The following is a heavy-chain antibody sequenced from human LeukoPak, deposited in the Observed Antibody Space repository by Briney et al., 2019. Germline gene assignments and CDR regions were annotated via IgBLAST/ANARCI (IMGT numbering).Heavy chain of an antibody. CDR2: ISGSGGST. V-gene: IGHV3-23*01. CDR1: GFTFSSYA. J-gene: IGHJ4*02. Sequence: GGSLRLSCAASGFTFSSYAMSWVRQAPGKGLEWVSAISGSGGSTYYADSVKGRFTISRDNSKNTLYLQMNSMRAEDTAVYYCAKGTFVVVPAAKDYWGQGTLVTVSS. D-gene: IGHD2-2*01. CDR3: AKGTFVVVPAAKDY.